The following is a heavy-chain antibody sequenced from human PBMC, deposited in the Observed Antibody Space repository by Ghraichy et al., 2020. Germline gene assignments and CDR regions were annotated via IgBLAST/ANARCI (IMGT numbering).Heavy chain of an antibody. J-gene: IGHJ4*02. Sequence: GGSLRLSCAASGFTFDDYTMHWVRQAPGKGLEWVSLISWDGGSTYYADSVKGRFTISRDNSKNSLYLQMNSLRTEDTALYYCAKDMSRWLAHRGGFYFDYWGQGTLVTVSS. CDR3: AKDMSRWLAHRGGFYFDY. D-gene: IGHD6-19*01. CDR2: ISWDGGST. V-gene: IGHV3-43*01. CDR1: GFTFDDYT.